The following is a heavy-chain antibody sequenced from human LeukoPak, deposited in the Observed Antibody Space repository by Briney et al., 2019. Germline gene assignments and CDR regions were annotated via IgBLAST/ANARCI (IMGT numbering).Heavy chain of an antibody. Sequence: GGSLRLSCAASGFIFSDYAMHWVRQAPGKGLEWVSGISWNSGSIGYADSVKGRFTISRDNAKNSLYLQMNSLRAEDTALYYCAKAQNYDILTGEIYYYYMDVWGKGTTVTISS. CDR3: AKAQNYDILTGEIYYYYMDV. CDR1: GFIFSDYA. D-gene: IGHD3-9*01. V-gene: IGHV3-9*01. J-gene: IGHJ6*03. CDR2: ISWNSGSI.